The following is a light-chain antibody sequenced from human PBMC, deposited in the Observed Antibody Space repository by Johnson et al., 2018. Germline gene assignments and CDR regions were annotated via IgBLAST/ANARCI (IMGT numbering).Light chain of an antibody. V-gene: IGLV1-51*02. CDR2: ENN. J-gene: IGLJ1*01. Sequence: QSVLTQPPSVSAAPGQKVTISCSGSSSNIGNNYVSWYQQLPGTAPKILIYENNKRPSGIPDRFSGSKSGTSATLGITGLQTVDEADYYCGTWDSSLSAGNVFGTGTKVTVL. CDR1: SSNIGNNY. CDR3: GTWDSSLSAGNV.